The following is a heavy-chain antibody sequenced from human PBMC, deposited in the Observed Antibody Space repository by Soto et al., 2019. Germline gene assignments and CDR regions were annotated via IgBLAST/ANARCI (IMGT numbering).Heavy chain of an antibody. V-gene: IGHV3-30*18. CDR2: ISYDGSNK. J-gene: IGHJ3*02. CDR1: GFTFSSYG. Sequence: SLRLSCAASGFTFSSYGMHWARQAPGKGLEWVAVISYDGSNKYYADSVKGRFTISRDNSKNTLYLQMNSPRAEDTAVYYCAKDPTMIVVADAFDIWGQGTMVTVSS. D-gene: IGHD3-22*01. CDR3: AKDPTMIVVADAFDI.